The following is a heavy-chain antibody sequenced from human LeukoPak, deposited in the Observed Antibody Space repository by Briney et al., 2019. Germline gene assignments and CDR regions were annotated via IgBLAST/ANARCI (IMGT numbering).Heavy chain of an antibody. J-gene: IGHJ3*02. CDR2: ISYDGSNK. CDR3: VRDYVYAFDI. V-gene: IGHV3-30*03. Sequence: GGSLRLSCAASGFTFNSYWMNWVRQAPGKGLEWVAVISYDGSNKYYADSVKGRFTISTDTAKSSLFLQMNGLSADDTAVYYCVRDYVYAFDIWGQGTMVTVSS. D-gene: IGHD3-16*01. CDR1: GFTFNSYW.